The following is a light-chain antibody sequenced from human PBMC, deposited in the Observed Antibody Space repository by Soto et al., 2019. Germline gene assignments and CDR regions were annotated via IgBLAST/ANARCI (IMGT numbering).Light chain of an antibody. CDR3: QQYHTYYT. CDR1: QSIGNW. J-gene: IGKJ2*01. CDR2: DAS. V-gene: IGKV1-5*01. Sequence: DIQMTQSPSTLSASVGDRVTITCRASQSIGNWLAWYQQKPGKAPKLLIYDASSLESVVPSRFSGSGSGTEFTLTISSLQPDDFATYYCQQYHTYYTFGQGTNLEIK.